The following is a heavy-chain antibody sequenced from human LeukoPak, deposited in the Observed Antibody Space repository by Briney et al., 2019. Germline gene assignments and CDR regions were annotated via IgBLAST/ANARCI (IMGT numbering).Heavy chain of an antibody. CDR2: FDPEDGES. CDR1: GASLSETS. D-gene: IGHD3-3*01. Sequence: ASVKVSCKVSGASLSETSIHWVRQAPGQWLEWMGGFDPEDGESIFAQRFQGRFSMTTDTSTSTAYMELRSLRSDDTAVYYCARDIDFWSGYRYWGQGTLVTVSS. J-gene: IGHJ4*02. V-gene: IGHV1-24*01. CDR3: ARDIDFWSGYRY.